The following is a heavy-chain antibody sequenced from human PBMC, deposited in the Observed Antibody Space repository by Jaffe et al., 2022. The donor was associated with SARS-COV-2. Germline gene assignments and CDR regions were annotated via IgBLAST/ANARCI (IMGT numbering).Heavy chain of an antibody. CDR3: ARDVGWELEGGDYYFDY. D-gene: IGHD1-26*01. V-gene: IGHV3-21*01. CDR2: ISSSSSYI. CDR1: GFTFSSYS. J-gene: IGHJ4*02. Sequence: EVQLVESGGGLVKPGGSLRLSCAASGFTFSSYSMNWVRQAPGKGLEWVSSISSSSSYIYYADSVKGRFTISRDNAKNSLYLQMNSLRAEDTAVYYCARDVGWELEGGDYYFDYWGQGTLVTVSS.